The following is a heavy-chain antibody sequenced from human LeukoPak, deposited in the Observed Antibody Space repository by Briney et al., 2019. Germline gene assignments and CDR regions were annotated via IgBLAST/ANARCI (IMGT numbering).Heavy chain of an antibody. CDR2: IRSKANSYAT. Sequence: GGSLRLSCAASGFTFSSYAMHWVRQASGKGLEWVGRIRSKANSYATAYAASVKGRFTISRDDSKNTAYLQMNSLKTEDTAVYYCTMGYCSSTSCYTAYYYGMDVWGQGTTVTVSS. CDR1: GFTFSSYA. V-gene: IGHV3-73*01. J-gene: IGHJ6*02. D-gene: IGHD2-2*02. CDR3: TMGYCSSTSCYTAYYYGMDV.